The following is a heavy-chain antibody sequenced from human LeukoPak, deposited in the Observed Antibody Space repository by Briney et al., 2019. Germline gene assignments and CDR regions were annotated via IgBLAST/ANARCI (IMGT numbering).Heavy chain of an antibody. CDR1: GFTFSSYW. J-gene: IGHJ4*02. Sequence: GGSLRLSCAASGFTFSSYWMNWVRQAPGKGLVWVSRINSDGSSTSYADSVKGRFTISRDNAKNTLYLQMNSLRAEDTAVYYCATQPLSSGWYRWGADYWGQGTLVTVSS. V-gene: IGHV3-74*01. D-gene: IGHD6-19*01. CDR2: INSDGSST. CDR3: ATQPLSSGWYRWGADY.